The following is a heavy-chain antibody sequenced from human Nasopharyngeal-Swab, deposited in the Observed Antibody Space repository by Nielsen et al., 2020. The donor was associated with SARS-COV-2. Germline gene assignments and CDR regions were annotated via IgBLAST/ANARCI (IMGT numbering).Heavy chain of an antibody. Sequence: VRQAPGKGLEWVAIIWYDGSNKYYADSVKGRFTISRDNSKNTLYLQMNSLKTEDTAVYYCTTATAAAGTYYYGSSGYYYFDYWGQGTLVTVSS. CDR2: IWYDGSNK. D-gene: IGHD3-22*01. V-gene: IGHV3-33*01. J-gene: IGHJ4*02. CDR3: TTATAAAGTYYYGSSGYYYFDY.